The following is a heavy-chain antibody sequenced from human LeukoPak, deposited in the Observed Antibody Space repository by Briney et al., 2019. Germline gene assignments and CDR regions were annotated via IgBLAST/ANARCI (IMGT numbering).Heavy chain of an antibody. CDR1: GVSFTNYY. CDR3: ARRLRGVGDWFDP. D-gene: IGHD1-26*01. J-gene: IGHJ5*02. Sequence: SETLSLTCAVYGVSFTNYYCSWIRQSPGKGLEWIGEINPSGSTNYNPSLKSRVTISVDTSKNQFSLKLSSVTAADTAVYYCARRLRGVGDWFDPWGQGTLVTVSS. CDR2: INPSGST. V-gene: IGHV4-34*01.